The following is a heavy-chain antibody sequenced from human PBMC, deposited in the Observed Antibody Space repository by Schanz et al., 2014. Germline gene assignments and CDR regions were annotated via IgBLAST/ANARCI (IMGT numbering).Heavy chain of an antibody. CDR1: GYTFTSYG. Sequence: QVQLVQSGAEVKKPGASVKVSCKASGYTFTSYGINWVRQAPGQGLEWMGWISAYNGNTNYAQKLQGRVTMTTDTSTSTADMELSSMRSDDPGVYYCARGWCGGGWDDRDSALLGYWSHGHLV. CDR3: ARGWCGGGWDDRDSALLGY. D-gene: IGHD2-21*02. V-gene: IGHV1-18*01. CDR2: ISAYNGNT. J-gene: IGHJ4*01.